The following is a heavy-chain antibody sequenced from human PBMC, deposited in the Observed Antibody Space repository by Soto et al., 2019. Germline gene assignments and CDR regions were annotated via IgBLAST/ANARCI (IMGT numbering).Heavy chain of an antibody. V-gene: IGHV1-8*01. CDR3: ARLGGYCSSTSCPAGEAFDI. D-gene: IGHD2-2*03. J-gene: IGHJ3*02. CDR2: MNPNSGNT. Sequence: ASVKVSCKASGYTFTSYDINWVRQATGQGLEWMGWMNPNSGNTGYAQKFQGRVTMTRNTSISTAYMELSSLRSEDTAVYYCARLGGYCSSTSCPAGEAFDIWGQGTVVTVSS. CDR1: GYTFTSYD.